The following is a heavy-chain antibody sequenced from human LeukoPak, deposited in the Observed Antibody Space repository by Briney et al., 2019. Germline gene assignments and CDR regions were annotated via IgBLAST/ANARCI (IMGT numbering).Heavy chain of an antibody. D-gene: IGHD3-10*01. CDR1: GGTFSSYA. J-gene: IGHJ5*02. Sequence: SVKVSCKASGGTFSSYAISWVRQAPGQGLEWMGGIIPIFGTANYAQKFQGRVTITADESTSTAYMELSSLRSEDTAVYYCARDRLLWFGELSVRSWFDPWGQGTLVTVSS. CDR2: IIPIFGTA. V-gene: IGHV1-69*13. CDR3: ARDRLLWFGELSVRSWFDP.